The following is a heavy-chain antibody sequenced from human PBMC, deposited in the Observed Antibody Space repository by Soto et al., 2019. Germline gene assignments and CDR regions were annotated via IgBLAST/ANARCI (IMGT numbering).Heavy chain of an antibody. Sequence: ASVKVSCKASGYTFTSYYMHWARQAPGQGLEWMGIINPSGGSTSYAQKFQGRVTMTRDTSTSTIYMELSSLRSEDTAVYYCARVLVYNWFDPWGQGTLVTVSS. CDR3: ARVLVYNWFDP. V-gene: IGHV1-46*01. CDR1: GYTFTSYY. J-gene: IGHJ5*02. CDR2: INPSGGST.